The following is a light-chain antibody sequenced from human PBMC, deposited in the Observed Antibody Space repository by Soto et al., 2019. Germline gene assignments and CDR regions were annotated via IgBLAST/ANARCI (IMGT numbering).Light chain of an antibody. Sequence: DIQRAQYRYSLSASVGDRVTITCRASQSISEFLNWYQQKPGKAPKLLIYAASTLQSGVPSRFSGSGSGTEGTITISCLKTEDCATYYCQQLNSYTITFGQGTRLEIK. CDR3: QQLNSYTIT. CDR1: QSISEF. CDR2: AAS. J-gene: IGKJ5*01. V-gene: IGKV1-9*01.